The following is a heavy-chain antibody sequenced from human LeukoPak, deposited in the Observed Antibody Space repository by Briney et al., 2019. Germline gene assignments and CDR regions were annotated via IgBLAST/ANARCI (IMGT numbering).Heavy chain of an antibody. V-gene: IGHV1-18*01. Sequence: ASVKVSCKASGYTFTSYGISWVRQAHGQGLEWMGWISAYNGNTNYAQKLQGRVTMTTDTSTSTAYMELRSLRSDDTAVYYCARGSPLRYFDWLSDNWFDPWGQGTLVTVSS. CDR1: GYTFTSYG. D-gene: IGHD3-9*01. CDR3: ARGSPLRYFDWLSDNWFDP. J-gene: IGHJ5*02. CDR2: ISAYNGNT.